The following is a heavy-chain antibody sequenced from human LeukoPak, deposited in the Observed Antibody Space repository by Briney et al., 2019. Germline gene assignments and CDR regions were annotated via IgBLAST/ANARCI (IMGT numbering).Heavy chain of an antibody. CDR3: ARESCSSTSCVDY. J-gene: IGHJ4*02. D-gene: IGHD2-2*01. Sequence: GGSLRLSCAASGFTFSTYTMNWVRQAPGKGLEWVSSISSSSSYIYYADSVKGRFTISRDNAKNSLYLQMNSLRAEDTAVYYCARESCSSTSCVDYWGQGTLVTVSS. CDR2: ISSSSSYI. V-gene: IGHV3-21*01. CDR1: GFTFSTYT.